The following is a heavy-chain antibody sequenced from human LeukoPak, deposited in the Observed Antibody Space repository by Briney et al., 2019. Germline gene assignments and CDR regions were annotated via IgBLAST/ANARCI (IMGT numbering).Heavy chain of an antibody. CDR1: GGSISSYY. Sequence: SETLSLTCTVSGGSISSYYWSWIRQPPGKGLDWIGYIYHSGSTNYNPSLKSRFTISVDTSKNQFSLKLSAVTAADTAVYYCARDSDIDAFDIWGQGTMVTVSS. V-gene: IGHV4-59*01. CDR3: ARDSDIDAFDI. J-gene: IGHJ3*02. CDR2: IYHSGST. D-gene: IGHD1-26*01.